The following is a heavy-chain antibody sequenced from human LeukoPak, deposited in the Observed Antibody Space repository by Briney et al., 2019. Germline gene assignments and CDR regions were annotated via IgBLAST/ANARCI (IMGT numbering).Heavy chain of an antibody. D-gene: IGHD5-18*01. CDR3: ARDLGYSYGYAY. J-gene: IGHJ4*02. CDR1: GDTYSDYY. CDR2: INPNSGGT. V-gene: IGHV1-2*02. Sequence: ASVKVSCKTSGDTYSDYYMHWVRQAPGQGLEWMGWINPNSGGTNYAQKFQGRVTMTRDTSISTAYMELSRLRSDDTAVYYCARDLGYSYGYAYWGQGTLVTVSS.